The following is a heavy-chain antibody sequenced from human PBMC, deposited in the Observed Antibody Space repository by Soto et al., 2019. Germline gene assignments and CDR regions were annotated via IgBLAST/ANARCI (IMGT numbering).Heavy chain of an antibody. CDR2: IIPILGIA. V-gene: IGHV1-69*02. D-gene: IGHD2-21*02. CDR3: ARGLPLSYCGGDCYIQH. CDR1: GGTFSSYT. J-gene: IGHJ4*02. Sequence: QVQLVQSGAEVKKPGSSVKVSCKASGGTFSSYTISWVRQAPGQGLEWMGRIIPILGIANYAQKFQGRVTITADKSTSTAYMELSSLRSEETAVYYCARGLPLSYCGGDCYIQHWGQGTLVTVSS.